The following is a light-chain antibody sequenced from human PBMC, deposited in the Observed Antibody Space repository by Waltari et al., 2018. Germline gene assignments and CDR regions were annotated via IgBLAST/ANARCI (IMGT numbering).Light chain of an antibody. J-gene: IGLJ3*02. CDR2: LNSDGSH. V-gene: IGLV4-69*01. CDR3: QTWGTGIWV. CDR1: SGHSSYA. Sequence: QLVLTQSPSASASLGASVKLTCTLSSGHSSYAIAWHQQQPEKGPRYLMKLNSDGSHSEGDGIPVRFSVSSSGADGYLTFSSLQSEDEADYYCQTWGTGIWVFGGGTKLTVL.